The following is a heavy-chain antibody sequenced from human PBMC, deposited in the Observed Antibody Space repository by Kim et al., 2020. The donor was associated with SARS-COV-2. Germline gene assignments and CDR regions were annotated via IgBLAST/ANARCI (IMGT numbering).Heavy chain of an antibody. V-gene: IGHV4-34*01. D-gene: IGHD2-15*01. Sequence: SETLSLTCTVYGGSFSECKWCWICRAPGKGLEWIGEINHRGCSNLSPSLKSRLTISVDTSKSQFSLRLKSMTAADTAYYYCARGEAGVVAVPVLGRGPYYDYYSVDFWGRGTPVAVSS. CDR2: INHRGCS. CDR1: GGSFSECK. J-gene: IGHJ6*02. CDR3: ARGEAGVVAVPVLGRGPYYDYYSVDF.